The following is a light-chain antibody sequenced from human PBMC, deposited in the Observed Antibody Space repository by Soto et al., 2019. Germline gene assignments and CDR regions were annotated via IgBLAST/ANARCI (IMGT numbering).Light chain of an antibody. V-gene: IGKV1-5*01. CDR2: DVS. CDR3: QQYDSYPLT. CDR1: HSIYNF. Sequence: QTTQRPSTLSASVGERVITACRACHSIYNFWAWYQQKPGKAPKFLIYDVSTLESGVPSRFSGSGSGTEFTLTISSLQPEDFATYYCQQYDSYPLTFGGGSEVDI. J-gene: IGKJ4*01.